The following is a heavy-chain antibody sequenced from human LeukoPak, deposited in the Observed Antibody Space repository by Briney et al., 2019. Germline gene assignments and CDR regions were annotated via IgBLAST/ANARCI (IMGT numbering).Heavy chain of an antibody. CDR1: GFTFSDYY. V-gene: IGHV3-11*04. D-gene: IGHD4-17*01. J-gene: IGHJ4*02. CDR3: ARGTPPIYGDLLDY. Sequence: GGSLRLSCAASGFTFSDYYMSWIRQAPGKGLEWVSYISSSGSTIYYADSVKGRFTISRDNAKNSLYLQMTSLRVEDTAVYYCARGTPPIYGDLLDYWGQGTLVTVSS. CDR2: ISSSGSTI.